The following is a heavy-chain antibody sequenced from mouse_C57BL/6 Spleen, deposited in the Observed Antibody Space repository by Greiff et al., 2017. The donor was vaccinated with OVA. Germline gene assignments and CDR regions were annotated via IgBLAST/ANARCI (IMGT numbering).Heavy chain of an antibody. CDR3: ARGNYGSSLSWFAY. V-gene: IGHV1-64*01. D-gene: IGHD1-1*01. Sequence: QVQLQQSGAELVKPGASVKLSCKASGYTFTSYWMHWVKQRPGQGLEWIGMIHPNSGSTNYNEKFKSKATLTVDKSSSTAYMQLSSLTSEDSAVYYCARGNYGSSLSWFAYWGQGTLVTVSA. CDR2: IHPNSGST. CDR1: GYTFTSYW. J-gene: IGHJ3*01.